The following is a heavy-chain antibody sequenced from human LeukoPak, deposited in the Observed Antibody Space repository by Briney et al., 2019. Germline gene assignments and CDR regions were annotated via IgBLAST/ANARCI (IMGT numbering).Heavy chain of an antibody. Sequence: GGSLRLSCSASGFTFSMYSMHWVRQAPGKGLESASSISTNGGTTDYADSVRGRFTISRDNSKNTLHLQMSSLRAEDTAMYYCMKGGGSGTLKYYFDYWGQGTLVTVSS. CDR2: ISTNGGTT. V-gene: IGHV3-64D*06. J-gene: IGHJ4*02. CDR3: MKGGGSGTLKYYFDY. CDR1: GFTFSMYS. D-gene: IGHD3-10*01.